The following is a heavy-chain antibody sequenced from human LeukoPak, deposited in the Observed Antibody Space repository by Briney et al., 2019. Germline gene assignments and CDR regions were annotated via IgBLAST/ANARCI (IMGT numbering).Heavy chain of an antibody. V-gene: IGHV4-39*07. Sequence: SETLSLTCTVSGGSISSSSYYWGWIRQPPGKGLEWIGSIYYSGSTYYNPSLKSRVTISVDTSKNQFSLELSSVTAADTAVYYCARDDGYNSYYFDYWGQGTLVTVSS. CDR2: IYYSGST. CDR3: ARDDGYNSYYFDY. D-gene: IGHD5-24*01. J-gene: IGHJ4*02. CDR1: GGSISSSSYY.